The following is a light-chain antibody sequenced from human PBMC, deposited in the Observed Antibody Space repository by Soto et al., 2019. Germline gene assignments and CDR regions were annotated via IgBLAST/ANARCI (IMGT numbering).Light chain of an antibody. CDR1: QSVSNY. Sequence: EIVLTQSPATLSLSPGERATLSCRASQSVSNYLAWYQQKPGQAPKLLIYAASTMDSGVPARFSGSGSGTDFTLTISCLQSEDFATYYCQQYYSYPWTFGQGTKVDIK. J-gene: IGKJ1*01. V-gene: IGKV3-15*01. CDR3: QQYYSYPWT. CDR2: AAS.